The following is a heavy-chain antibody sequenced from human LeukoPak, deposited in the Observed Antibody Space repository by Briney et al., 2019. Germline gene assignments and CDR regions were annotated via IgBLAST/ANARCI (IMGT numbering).Heavy chain of an antibody. CDR1: GFTFSSNS. CDR3: ARDESNGGASFWPNWFDP. D-gene: IGHD7-27*01. Sequence: GGSLRLSCAASGFTFSSNSMNWVRQAPGKGLEWVSSISSSSSYIYYADSVKGRFTISRDNAKNSLYLQMNSLRAEDTAVYDCARDESNGGASFWPNWFDPWGQGTLVTVSS. J-gene: IGHJ5*02. CDR2: ISSSSSYI. V-gene: IGHV3-21*01.